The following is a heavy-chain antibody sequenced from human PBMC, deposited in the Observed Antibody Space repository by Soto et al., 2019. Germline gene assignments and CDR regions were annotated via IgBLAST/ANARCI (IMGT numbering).Heavy chain of an antibody. CDR2: IGPYGNTI. CDR3: ARDDHTYGVY. D-gene: IGHD2-21*01. J-gene: IGHJ4*02. CDR1: GFSFRDYF. V-gene: IGHV3-11*01. Sequence: PGGSLRLSCAASGFSFRDYFMSWIRQAPGKGLEWVSYIGPYGNTIYYADSVKGRFTISRDDATNSLYLQMSSLRTEDTAVYYCARDDHTYGVYWGQGTPVTVAS.